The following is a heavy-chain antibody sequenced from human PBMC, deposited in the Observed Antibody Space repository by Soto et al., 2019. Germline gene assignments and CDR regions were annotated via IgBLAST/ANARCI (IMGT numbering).Heavy chain of an antibody. Sequence: LNLSCAGSGYSFGGFWMHWVRQAPGKGLVWVSRIDNGGTNTVYAYPVKGRFTISRDNAKNTLYLQMNSLRAEDTAVYYCAKDRGRPDAFNIWGQGTMVTVSS. CDR2: IDNGGTNT. CDR1: GYSFGGFW. V-gene: IGHV3-74*01. D-gene: IGHD3-10*01. J-gene: IGHJ3*02. CDR3: AKDRGRPDAFNI.